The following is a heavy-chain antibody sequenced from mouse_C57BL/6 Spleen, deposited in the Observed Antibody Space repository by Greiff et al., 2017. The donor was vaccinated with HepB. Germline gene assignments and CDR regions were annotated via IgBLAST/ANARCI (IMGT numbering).Heavy chain of an antibody. V-gene: IGHV3-6*01. CDR2: ISYDGSN. CDR1: GYSITSGYY. D-gene: IGHD1-1*01. Sequence: EVQVVESGPGLVKPSQSLSLTCSVTGYSITSGYYWNWIRQFPGNKLEWMGYISYDGSNNYNPSLKNRISITRDTSKNQFFLKLNSVTTEDTATYYCARAPYYYGSSLYYFDYWGQGTTLTVSS. CDR3: ARAPYYYGSSLYYFDY. J-gene: IGHJ2*01.